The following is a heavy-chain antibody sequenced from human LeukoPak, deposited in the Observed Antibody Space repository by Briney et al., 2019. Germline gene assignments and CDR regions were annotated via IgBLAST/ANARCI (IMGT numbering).Heavy chain of an antibody. CDR1: GYSFTNYW. V-gene: IGHV5-51*01. D-gene: IGHD3-3*01. Sequence: GESLKISCKTSGYSFTNYWIAWVRQTPGKGLEWMGIIYPGDSDTRYNPSFQGLVTISADKSINTAYLQWDSLKASDSAMYFCARQGSISDFWSGYFPNYGFDFWGQGTKLTVSS. CDR2: IYPGDSDT. CDR3: ARQGSISDFWSGYFPNYGFDF. J-gene: IGHJ3*01.